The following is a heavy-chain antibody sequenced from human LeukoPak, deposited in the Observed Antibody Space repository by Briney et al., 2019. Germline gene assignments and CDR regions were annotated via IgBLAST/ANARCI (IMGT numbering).Heavy chain of an antibody. D-gene: IGHD3-22*01. CDR3: ARVLNYYDSSGLTAPGY. J-gene: IGHJ4*02. CDR1: GFIFSSYT. Sequence: GGSLRLSCAASGFIFSSYTMNWVRQAPGKGLEWLSSISSSSSYIYYADSVKGRFTISRDNSKNTLYLQMNSLRAEDTAVYYCARVLNYYDSSGLTAPGYWGQGTLVTVSS. V-gene: IGHV3-21*01. CDR2: ISSSSSYI.